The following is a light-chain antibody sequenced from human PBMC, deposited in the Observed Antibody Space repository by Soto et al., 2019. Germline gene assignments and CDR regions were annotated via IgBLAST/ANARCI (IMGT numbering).Light chain of an antibody. J-gene: IGKJ3*01. CDR3: QQCGGSTLFT. CDR2: AAS. CDR1: QTISSSY. Sequence: EIVLMQSPGTLSLSPGERATLSCRASQTISSSYLAWYQQKPGQAPRLLIYAASTRATGITDRFSGSGSGTDFNLTSIRLEPDDFAVYCCQQCGGSTLFTCRPGTKVDIK. V-gene: IGKV3-20*01.